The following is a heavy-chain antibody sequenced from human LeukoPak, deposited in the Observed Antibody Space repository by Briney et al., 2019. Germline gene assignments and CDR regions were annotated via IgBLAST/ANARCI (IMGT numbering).Heavy chain of an antibody. J-gene: IGHJ6*02. V-gene: IGHV4-59*01. Sequence: SETLSLTCTVSGGSISSYYWSWIRQPPGKGLEWIGYIYYSGSTNYNPSLKSRATISVDTSKNQFSLKLSSVTAADTAVYYCARDRIQHYGMDVWGQGTTVTVSS. CDR3: ARDRIQHYGMDV. D-gene: IGHD5-18*01. CDR2: IYYSGST. CDR1: GGSISSYY.